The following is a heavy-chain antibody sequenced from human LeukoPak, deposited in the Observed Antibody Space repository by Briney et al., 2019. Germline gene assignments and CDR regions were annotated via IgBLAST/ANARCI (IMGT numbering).Heavy chain of an antibody. V-gene: IGHV4-59*01. CDR1: VGSISSYY. J-gene: IGHJ4*02. Sequence: SETLSLTXTVSVGSISSYYWSWIREPPAKGLEGGVYLYYSGSTNYNPSLKSRVTISVDTSKNQFSLKLSSVTAADTAVYYCARERGYSYIIDYWGQGTLVTVSS. CDR2: LYYSGST. CDR3: ARERGYSYIIDY. D-gene: IGHD5-18*01.